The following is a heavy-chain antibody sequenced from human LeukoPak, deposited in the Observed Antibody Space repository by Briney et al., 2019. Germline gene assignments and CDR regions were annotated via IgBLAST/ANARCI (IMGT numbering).Heavy chain of an antibody. V-gene: IGHV1-69*06. CDR1: GGTFSSYA. D-gene: IGHD3-10*01. J-gene: IGHJ4*02. CDR3: ARVAPYYGSGSYYSLLFDY. CDR2: IIPIFGTA. Sequence: ASVKVSCKDSGGTFSSYAISWVRQAPGQGLEWMGEIIPIFGTANYAQKFQGRVTTTADKSTSTAYMELSSLRSEDTAVYYCARVAPYYGSGSYYSLLFDYWGQGTLVTVSS.